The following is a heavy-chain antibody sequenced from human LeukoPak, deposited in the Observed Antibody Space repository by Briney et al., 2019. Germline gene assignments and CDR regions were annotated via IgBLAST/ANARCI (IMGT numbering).Heavy chain of an antibody. J-gene: IGHJ4*02. CDR3: ARAYNWNDSNDY. D-gene: IGHD1-1*01. CDR1: GGSISGGNYF. V-gene: IGHV4-61*02. Sequence: PSETLSLTCTVSGGSISGGNYFWNWIRQPAGEGLEWIGRIHTSGSTHYNPSLKSRVTISVDTSKNQFSLKLSSVTAADTAFYYCARAYNWNDSNDYWGQGTLVTVSS. CDR2: IHTSGST.